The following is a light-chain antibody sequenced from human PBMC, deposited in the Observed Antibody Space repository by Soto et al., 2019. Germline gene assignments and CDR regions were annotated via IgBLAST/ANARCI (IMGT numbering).Light chain of an antibody. CDR3: QQSFSAPYS. V-gene: IGKV1-39*01. CDR2: NAS. J-gene: IGKJ2*01. CDR1: QNITRY. Sequence: DIQMTQSPSSLSASVGDRVTITCRASQNITRYLNWSQYKVGKATRLLIYNASSLQTGVPSRFSGRGSGTDFTLTITRLQPADFTSYYCQQSFSAPYSFGQGTTLEI.